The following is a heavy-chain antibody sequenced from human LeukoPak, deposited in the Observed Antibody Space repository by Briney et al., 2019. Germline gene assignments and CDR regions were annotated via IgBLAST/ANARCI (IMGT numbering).Heavy chain of an antibody. CDR3: ASGDSSGYYYP. J-gene: IGHJ5*02. CDR2: MNPNSGNT. Sequence: ASVKVSCKASGGTFSSYAINWVRQATGQGLEWMGWMNPNSGNTGYAQKFQGRVTITRNTSISTAYMELSSLRSEDTAVYYCASGDSSGYYYPWGQGTLVTVSS. V-gene: IGHV1-8*03. CDR1: GGTFSSYA. D-gene: IGHD3-22*01.